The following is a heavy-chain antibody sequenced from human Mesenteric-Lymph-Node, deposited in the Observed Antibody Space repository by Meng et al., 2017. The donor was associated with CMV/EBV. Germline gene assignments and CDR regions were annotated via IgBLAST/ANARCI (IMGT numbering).Heavy chain of an antibody. Sequence: GESLKISCAASGFTFSSYAMNWVRQAPGKGLEWVSTIDGSSGGTYYADSVKGRFTISRDNSKNTLYLQMNSLRAEDTALYYCAKDSVWGSYRHYFDSWGQGTLVTVSS. CDR3: AKDSVWGSYRHYFDS. CDR2: IDGSSGGT. V-gene: IGHV3-23*01. D-gene: IGHD3-16*02. J-gene: IGHJ4*02. CDR1: GFTFSSYA.